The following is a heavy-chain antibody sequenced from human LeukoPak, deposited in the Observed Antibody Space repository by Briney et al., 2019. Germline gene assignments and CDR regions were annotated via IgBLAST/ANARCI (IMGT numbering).Heavy chain of an antibody. CDR3: ARRGMIAAALDY. V-gene: IGHV1-46*01. J-gene: IGHJ4*02. CDR2: INPSGGST. D-gene: IGHD6-13*01. CDR1: GYTFTSYY. Sequence: ASVKVSCKASGYTFTSYYMHWVRQAPGQGLEWMGIINPSGGSTSYAQKFQGRVTMTRDASTSTVYMELSSLRSEDTAVYYCARRGMIAAALDYWGRGTLVTVSS.